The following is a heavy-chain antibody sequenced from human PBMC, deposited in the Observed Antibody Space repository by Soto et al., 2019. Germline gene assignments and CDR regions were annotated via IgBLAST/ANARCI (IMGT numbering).Heavy chain of an antibody. CDR3: ARAQGAVAGTGGRYYYYYGMDV. CDR2: INHSGST. V-gene: IGHV4-34*01. CDR1: GGSFSGYY. Sequence: SETLSLTCAVYGGSFSGYYWSWIRQPPGKGLEWIGEINHSGSTNYNPSLKSRVTISVDTSKNQFSLKLSSVTAADTAVYYCARAQGAVAGTGGRYYYYYGMDVWGQGTTVTVSS. D-gene: IGHD6-19*01. J-gene: IGHJ6*02.